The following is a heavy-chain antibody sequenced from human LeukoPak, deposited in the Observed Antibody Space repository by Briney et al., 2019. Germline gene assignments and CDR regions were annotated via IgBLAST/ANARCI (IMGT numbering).Heavy chain of an antibody. V-gene: IGHV3-23*01. J-gene: IGHJ5*02. CDR1: GFTLSSYA. CDR3: ARDTGFNGFDP. CDR2: ISGNAGST. D-gene: IGHD3-10*01. Sequence: GGSLRLSCAASGFTLSSYAMSWVRQAPGKGLEWVSLISGNAGSTYYADSVKGRFTISRHNSKNTLYLQMNSLRAEDTAVYYCARDTGFNGFDPWGQGTLVTVSS.